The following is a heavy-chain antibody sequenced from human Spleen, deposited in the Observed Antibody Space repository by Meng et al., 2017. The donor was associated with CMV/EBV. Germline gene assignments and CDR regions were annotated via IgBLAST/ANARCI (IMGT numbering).Heavy chain of an antibody. CDR1: GFTFSTYW. CDR2: IKEDGSEE. D-gene: IGHD1-26*01. Sequence: GESLKISCAASGFTFSTYWMSWVRQAPGKGLEWVANIKEDGSEEYYVDSVKGRFTISRDNAKNSLYLQMNSLRDEDTAIYSCADPGATTTWGQGTLVTVSS. J-gene: IGHJ5*02. V-gene: IGHV3-7*01. CDR3: ADPGATTT.